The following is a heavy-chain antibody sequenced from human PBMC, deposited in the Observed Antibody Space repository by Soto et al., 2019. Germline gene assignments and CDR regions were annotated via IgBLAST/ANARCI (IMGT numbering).Heavy chain of an antibody. D-gene: IGHD3-22*01. CDR3: ARGYPYYYYDSSGYYYSYYGMDV. J-gene: IGHJ6*02. CDR2: INHRGST. CDR1: GGSFSGYD. Sequence: SETLCLTCAFYGGSFSGYDWSWIRQPPGKGLEWIGEINHRGSTNYNPSLKSRVTISVDTSKNQFSLKLSSVTAEDTAVYYCARGYPYYYYDSSGYYYSYYGMDVWGQVHTVT. V-gene: IGHV4-34*01.